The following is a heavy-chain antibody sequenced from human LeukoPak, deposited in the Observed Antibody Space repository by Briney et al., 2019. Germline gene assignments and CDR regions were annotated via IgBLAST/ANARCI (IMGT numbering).Heavy chain of an antibody. J-gene: IGHJ4*02. CDR2: ISGTGSI. Sequence: GGSLRLSCAASGFTFSDYSMCWVRQAPGKGLEWVSYISGTGSIKYADSVKGRFTVSRDNAKNSLYLQMNSLRDEDTAVFYCARVGDGYSVNYFDYWGQGILVTVSS. V-gene: IGHV3-48*02. CDR3: ARVGDGYSVNYFDY. D-gene: IGHD5-24*01. CDR1: GFTFSDYS.